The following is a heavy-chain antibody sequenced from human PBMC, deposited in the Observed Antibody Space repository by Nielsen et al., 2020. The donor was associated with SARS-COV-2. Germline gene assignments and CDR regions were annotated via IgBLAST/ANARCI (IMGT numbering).Heavy chain of an antibody. Sequence: SETLSLTCTVSGGSVSNGSYYWSWIRQPPGKGLEWIGYIYYSGSTNYNPSLKSRVTISVDTSKNQFSLKLSSVTAADTAVYYCATTVTTRYYFDYWGQGTLVTVSS. D-gene: IGHD4-17*01. CDR2: IYYSGST. J-gene: IGHJ4*02. V-gene: IGHV4-61*01. CDR1: GGSVSNGSYY. CDR3: ATTVTTRYYFDY.